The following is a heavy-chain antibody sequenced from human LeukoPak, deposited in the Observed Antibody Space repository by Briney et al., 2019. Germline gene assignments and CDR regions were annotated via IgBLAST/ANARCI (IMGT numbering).Heavy chain of an antibody. Sequence: PGGSLRLSCAASGFTFSSYGMHWVRQAPGKGLEWVAVISYDGSNKYYADSVKGRFTISRDNSKNTLYLQMNSLRAEDTAVYYCASGRTYCGGDCQNDAFDIWGQGTMVTVSS. CDR2: ISYDGSNK. V-gene: IGHV3-30*03. D-gene: IGHD2-21*02. CDR1: GFTFSSYG. CDR3: ASGRTYCGGDCQNDAFDI. J-gene: IGHJ3*02.